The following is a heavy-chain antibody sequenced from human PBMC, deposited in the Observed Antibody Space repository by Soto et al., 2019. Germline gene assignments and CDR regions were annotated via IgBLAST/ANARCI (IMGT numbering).Heavy chain of an antibody. CDR2: IYYSGST. CDR1: GGSISSYY. V-gene: IGHV4-59*08. J-gene: IGHJ4*02. CDR3: ARHAWAGTARFDY. D-gene: IGHD1-1*01. Sequence: KPSETLSLTCTVSGGSISSYYWSWIRQPPGKGLEWIGYIYYSGSTNYNPSLKSRVTISVDTSKNQFSLKLSSVTAADTAVYYCARHAWAGTARFDYWGQGTLVTVSS.